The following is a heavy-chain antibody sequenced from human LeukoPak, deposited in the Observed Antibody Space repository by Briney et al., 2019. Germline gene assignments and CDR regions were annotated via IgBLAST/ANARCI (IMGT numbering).Heavy chain of an antibody. Sequence: GGSLRLSCAASGFTFSSYSMNWVRQAPGKGLEWVSSISSSSSYIYYADSVKGRSTISRDNAKNSLYLQMNSLRAEDTAVYCCARGARGAFDIWGQGTMVTVSS. V-gene: IGHV3-21*01. J-gene: IGHJ3*02. CDR1: GFTFSSYS. CDR3: ARGARGAFDI. D-gene: IGHD5-12*01. CDR2: ISSSSSYI.